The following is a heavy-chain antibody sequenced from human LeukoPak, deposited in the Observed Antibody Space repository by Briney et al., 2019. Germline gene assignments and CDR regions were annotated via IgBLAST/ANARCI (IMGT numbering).Heavy chain of an antibody. CDR3: ARDVITIFGVVIGDYYFGMDV. J-gene: IGHJ6*02. V-gene: IGHV1-69*04. CDR1: RGTFSSYA. CDR2: IIPILGIA. D-gene: IGHD3-3*01. Sequence: SVKVSCKASRGTFSSYAISWLRQAPGQGLEWMGRIIPILGIANYAQKFQGRVTITADKSTSTAYMELSSLRSEDTAVYYCARDVITIFGVVIGDYYFGMDVWGQGTTVTVSS.